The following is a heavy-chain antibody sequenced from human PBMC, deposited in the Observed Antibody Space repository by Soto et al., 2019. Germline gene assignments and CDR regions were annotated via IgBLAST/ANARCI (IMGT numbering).Heavy chain of an antibody. CDR2: IIPIFGTA. J-gene: IGHJ6*02. CDR3: ARNSQWLALYYYYGMDV. V-gene: IGHV1-69*13. D-gene: IGHD6-19*01. CDR1: GGTFSSYA. Sequence: ASVKVSCKASGGTFSSYAISWVRQAPGQGLEWMGGIIPIFGTANYAQKFQGRVTITADESTSTAYMELSSLRSEDTAVYYCARNSQWLALYYYYGMDVWGQGTTVTVSS.